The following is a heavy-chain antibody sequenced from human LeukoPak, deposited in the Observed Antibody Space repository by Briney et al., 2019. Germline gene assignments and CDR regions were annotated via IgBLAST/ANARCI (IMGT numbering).Heavy chain of an antibody. V-gene: IGHV4-39*07. D-gene: IGHD6-19*01. CDR3: ARDRIAVAGTWDY. CDR2: IYYSGST. J-gene: IGHJ4*02. CDR1: GGSISSSGYY. Sequence: SETLSLTCTVSGGSISSSGYYWGWIRQPPGKGLEWIGSIYYSGSTYYNPSLKSRVTISVDTSKNQFSLKLTSVTAADTAVYYCARDRIAVAGTWDYWGQGTLVTVSS.